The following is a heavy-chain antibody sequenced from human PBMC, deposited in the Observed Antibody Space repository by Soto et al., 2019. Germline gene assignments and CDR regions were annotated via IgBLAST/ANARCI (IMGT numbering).Heavy chain of an antibody. V-gene: IGHV4-59*08. CDR1: GGSISSYY. CDR2: IYYSGST. J-gene: IGHJ4*02. CDR3: ASWVDGSGSYTH. D-gene: IGHD3-10*01. Sequence: PSETLALTFTVSGGSISSYYWSWIRQPPGKGLEWIGYIYYSGSTNYNPSLKSRVTISVDTSKNQFSLKLSSVTAADTAVYYCASWVDGSGSYTHWGQGTLVTVSS.